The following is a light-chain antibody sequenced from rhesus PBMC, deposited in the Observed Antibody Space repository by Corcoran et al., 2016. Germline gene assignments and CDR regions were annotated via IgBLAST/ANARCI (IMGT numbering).Light chain of an antibody. CDR2: GAT. CDR1: QSVSSY. CDR3: QETSNLFT. J-gene: IGKJ3*01. Sequence: EIVMTQSPATLSLSPGERATLSCRASQSVSSYLAWYQQKPGQAPRLLIYGATSRAPGIPDSFSGSGSGTDFTRTISSLEPEDFAVYYCQETSNLFTFGPGTKLDIK. V-gene: IGKV3-31*02.